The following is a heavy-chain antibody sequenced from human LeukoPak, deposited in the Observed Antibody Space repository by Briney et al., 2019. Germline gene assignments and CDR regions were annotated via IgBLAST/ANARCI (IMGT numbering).Heavy chain of an antibody. Sequence: ASVKVSCKASGYTFTSYDINWVRQATGQGLEWMGWMNPNSGNTDYAQKLQGRATMTTDTSTSTAYMELRSLRSDDTAVYYCARAVARTMFDYWGQGTLVTVSS. J-gene: IGHJ4*02. V-gene: IGHV1-8*02. D-gene: IGHD4/OR15-4a*01. CDR3: ARAVARTMFDY. CDR2: MNPNSGNT. CDR1: GYTFTSYD.